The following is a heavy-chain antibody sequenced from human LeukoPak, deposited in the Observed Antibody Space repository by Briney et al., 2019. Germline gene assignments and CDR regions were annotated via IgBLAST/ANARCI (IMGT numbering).Heavy chain of an antibody. V-gene: IGHV3-15*01. Sequence: GGSLRLSCAASGFTFSNAWMSWVRQAPGKGLEWVGRIKSKTDGGTTDYAAPVKGRFTISRDDSKNTLYLQMNSLKTEDTAVYHCTTDAHYYYDSSGYSAWFAEYFQHWGQGTLVTVSS. CDR1: GFTFSNAW. D-gene: IGHD3-22*01. CDR2: IKSKTDGGTT. J-gene: IGHJ1*01. CDR3: TTDAHYYYDSSGYSAWFAEYFQH.